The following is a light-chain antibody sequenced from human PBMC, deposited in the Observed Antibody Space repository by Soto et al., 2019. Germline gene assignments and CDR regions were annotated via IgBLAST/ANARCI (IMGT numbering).Light chain of an antibody. CDR3: QHYDSARWT. CDR2: GAS. J-gene: IGKJ1*01. V-gene: IGKV3-20*01. CDR1: QSVSGSY. Sequence: EIVLTQSPGTLSLSPGERATLSCRASQSVSGSYLAWYQQKPGQAPSLLMHGASSRATGIPERFSSSGSGTDFTLTISRLEPEDFAVYYCQHYDSARWTFGLGTKVDIK.